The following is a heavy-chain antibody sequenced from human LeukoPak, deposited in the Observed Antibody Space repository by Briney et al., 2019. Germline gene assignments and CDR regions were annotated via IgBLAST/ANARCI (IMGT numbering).Heavy chain of an antibody. CDR1: GFTFDDYG. CDR2: INWNGGST. J-gene: IGHJ6*03. D-gene: IGHD5-18*01. Sequence: GGSLRLSCAASGFTFDDYGMSWVRQAPGKGLEWVSGINWNGGSTGYADSVKGRFTISRDNAKNSLYLQMNSLRAEDTALYYCARDGRDTAMVEYYYYYMDVWGKGPTVTVSS. V-gene: IGHV3-20*04. CDR3: ARDGRDTAMVEYYYYYMDV.